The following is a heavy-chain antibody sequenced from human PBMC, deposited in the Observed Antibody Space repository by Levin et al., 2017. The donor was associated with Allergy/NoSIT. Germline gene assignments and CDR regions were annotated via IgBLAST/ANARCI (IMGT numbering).Heavy chain of an antibody. D-gene: IGHD1-1*01. J-gene: IGHJ4*02. CDR2: LSSSFLLS. CDR1: GFTFSNYA. CDR3: VREIAEEGT. Sequence: CAASGFTFSNYAMHWVRQAPGTFFSFFFFLSSSFLLSFSLSSFPGRFTISRDNSKNRLYLQMDSLRAEDTALYYCVREIAEEGTWGQGTLVIVSS. V-gene: IGHV3-30*13.